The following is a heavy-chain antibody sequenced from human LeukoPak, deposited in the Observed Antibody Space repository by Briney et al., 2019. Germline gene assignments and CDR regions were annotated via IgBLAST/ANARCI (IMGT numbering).Heavy chain of an antibody. CDR3: ARESTTGTTRWLDASDI. CDR1: GFTFSDYY. V-gene: IGHV3-11*06. J-gene: IGHJ3*02. D-gene: IGHD1-1*01. Sequence: GGSLRLSCAASGFTFSDYYMSWIRQAPGKGLEWVSSISSSSSYIYYADSVKGRFTISRDNAKNSLYLQMNSLRAEDTAVYYCARESTTGTTRWLDASDIWGQGTMVTVSS. CDR2: ISSSSSYI.